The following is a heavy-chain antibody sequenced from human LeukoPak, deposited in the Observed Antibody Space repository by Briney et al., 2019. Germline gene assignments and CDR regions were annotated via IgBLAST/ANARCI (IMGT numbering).Heavy chain of an antibody. V-gene: IGHV3-23*01. CDR1: GFTFSSYA. J-gene: IGHJ6*02. CDR2: ISGSGGST. CDR3: AKDDYGDYVYYGMDV. D-gene: IGHD4-17*01. Sequence: GGSLRLSCAASGFTFSSYAMSWVRQAPGKGLEWVSVISGSGGSTYCADSVKGRFTISRDNSKNTLYLQMNSLRAEDTAVYYCAKDDYGDYVYYGMDVWGQGTTVTVSS.